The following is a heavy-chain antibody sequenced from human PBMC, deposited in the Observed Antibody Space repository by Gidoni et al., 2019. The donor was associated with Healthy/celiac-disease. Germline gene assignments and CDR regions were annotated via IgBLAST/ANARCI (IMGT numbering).Heavy chain of an antibody. J-gene: IGHJ3*02. Sequence: QVQLVESGGGGVQPGRSLRLYWAASGFTFSSYAMHWVRQAPGKGLEWVAVISYDGSNKYYADSVKGRFTISRDNSKNTLYLQMNSLRAEDTAVYYCARDLHDYGDYCDAFDIWGQGTMVTVSS. CDR1: GFTFSSYA. V-gene: IGHV3-30-3*01. CDR2: ISYDGSNK. CDR3: ARDLHDYGDYCDAFDI. D-gene: IGHD4-17*01.